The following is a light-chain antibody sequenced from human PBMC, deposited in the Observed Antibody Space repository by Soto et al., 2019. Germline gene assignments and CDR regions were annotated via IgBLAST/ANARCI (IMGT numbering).Light chain of an antibody. CDR2: GAS. V-gene: IGKV3-20*01. CDR1: QSVYNNY. CDR3: QQFTFSMWT. J-gene: IGKJ1*01. Sequence: EVVLTQSPGTLSLSPGETATLSCRTSQSVYNNYLAWYQQKPGQAPRLLIHGASSRATDAPDRFSASGSGTDFTLTVRRLEPEDFAVYYWQQFTFSMWTFGQGTRVEV.